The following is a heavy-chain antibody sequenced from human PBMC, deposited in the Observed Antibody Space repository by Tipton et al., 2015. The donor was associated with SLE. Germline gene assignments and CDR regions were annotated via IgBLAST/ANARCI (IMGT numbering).Heavy chain of an antibody. J-gene: IGHJ4*02. D-gene: IGHD7-27*01. V-gene: IGHV4-34*01. CDR3: ARGSGNWGIDY. CDR2: INHSGST. Sequence: TLSLTCAVYGGSFSGYYWSWIRQPPGKGLEWIGEINHSGSTNYNPSLKSRVTISVDTSKNQFSLKLNSVTAADTAVYYCARGSGNWGIDYWRQGTLVTVSS. CDR1: GGSFSGYY.